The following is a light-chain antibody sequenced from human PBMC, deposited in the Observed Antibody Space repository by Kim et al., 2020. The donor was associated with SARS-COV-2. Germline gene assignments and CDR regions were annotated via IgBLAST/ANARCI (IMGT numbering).Light chain of an antibody. CDR1: NIGSKN. CDR3: MVLGGTTLI. CDR2: RDR. Sequence: SYELTQPLSVSVALGQTARITCGGNNIGSKNVHRYKQKPGQAPVLVIYRDRNRPFGIPEQISGYHSGNTAILIISTATAGDVADFYCMVLGGTTLILGGG. V-gene: IGLV3-9*01. J-gene: IGLJ2*01.